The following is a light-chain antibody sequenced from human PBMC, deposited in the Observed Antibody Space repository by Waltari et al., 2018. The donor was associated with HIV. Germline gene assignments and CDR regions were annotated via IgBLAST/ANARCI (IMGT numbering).Light chain of an antibody. CDR3: SSHAGSKVV. CDR2: DVI. CDR1: SSDVGGYNY. V-gene: IGLV2-8*01. Sequence: QSALTQPPSASGSPGQSVTLSCTGTSSDVGGYNYVSWHQQHPGKAHKPMIYDVIKRPEGVPDRFSGSKSGNTASLTVSGLQPEDEADYYCSSHAGSKVVFGGGTRLTVL. J-gene: IGLJ2*01.